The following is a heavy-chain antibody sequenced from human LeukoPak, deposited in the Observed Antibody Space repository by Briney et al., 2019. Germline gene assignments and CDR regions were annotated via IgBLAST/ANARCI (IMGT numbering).Heavy chain of an antibody. CDR3: ARVRVRSGQLTRYYYFDY. D-gene: IGHD6-19*01. CDR2: ISSSSSYI. CDR1: GFTFSSYS. J-gene: IGHJ4*02. V-gene: IGHV3-21*01. Sequence: PGGSLRLSCAASGFTFSSYSMNWVRQAPGKGLERVSSISSSSSYIYYADSVRGRFTISRDNAKNSLYLQMNSLRAEDTAVYYCARVRVRSGQLTRYYYFDYWGQGTLVTVSS.